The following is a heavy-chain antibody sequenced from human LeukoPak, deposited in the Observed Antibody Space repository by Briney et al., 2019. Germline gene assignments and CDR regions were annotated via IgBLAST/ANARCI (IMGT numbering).Heavy chain of an antibody. CDR2: VSYDGSNK. D-gene: IGHD3-22*01. V-gene: IGHV3-30-3*01. J-gene: IGHJ4*02. Sequence: GRSLRLSCAASGFTFSSYAMHWVRQAPGKGLEWVAFVSYDGSNKYYADSVKGRFTISRDNSKNTLYLQMSSVRVDDTAVYYCARDRGRYYDSRGFYWGYYFDSWGQGILVTVST. CDR3: ARDRGRYYDSRGFYWGYYFDS. CDR1: GFTFSSYA.